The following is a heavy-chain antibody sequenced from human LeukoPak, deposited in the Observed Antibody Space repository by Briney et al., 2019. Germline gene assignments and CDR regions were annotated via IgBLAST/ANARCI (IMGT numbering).Heavy chain of an antibody. V-gene: IGHV3-9*01. D-gene: IGHD3-10*01. CDR3: AKSMAAPYGMDV. CDR2: ISWNSGSI. CDR1: GFTFDDYA. Sequence: GGSLRLSCADSGFTFDDYAMHWVRQAPGKGLEWVSGISWNSGSIGYADSVKGRFTISRDNAKNSLYLQMNSLRAEDTALYYCAKSMAAPYGMDVWGQGTTVTVSS. J-gene: IGHJ6*02.